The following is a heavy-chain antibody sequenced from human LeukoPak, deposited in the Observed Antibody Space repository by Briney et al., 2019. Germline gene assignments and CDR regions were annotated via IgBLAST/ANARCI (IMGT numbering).Heavy chain of an antibody. D-gene: IGHD3-16*01. CDR2: ISADGATK. J-gene: IGHJ2*01. V-gene: IGHV3-30*03. CDR3: AREGAWGNWYFDL. CDR1: GFTFRSHG. Sequence: GGSLRLSCAASGFTFRSHGMHWVRQAPGKGLEWVVVISADGATKYYADSVKGRFTISRDNSKNTVSLEMNSLREEDTAVYYCAREGAWGNWYFDLWGRGTLVTVSS.